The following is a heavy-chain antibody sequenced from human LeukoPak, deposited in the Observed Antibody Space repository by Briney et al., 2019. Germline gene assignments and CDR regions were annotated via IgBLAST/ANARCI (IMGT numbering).Heavy chain of an antibody. D-gene: IGHD5-18*01. V-gene: IGHV1-18*04. CDR3: ARAFLYSYGLFQYFDY. CDR2: ISAYNGNT. CDR1: GYTFTGYY. Sequence: VKVSCKASGYTFTGYYMHWVRQAPGQGLEWMGWISAYNGNTNYAQKLQGRVTMTTDTSTSTAYMELRSLRSDDTAVYYCARAFLYSYGLFQYFDYWGQGTLVTVSS. J-gene: IGHJ4*02.